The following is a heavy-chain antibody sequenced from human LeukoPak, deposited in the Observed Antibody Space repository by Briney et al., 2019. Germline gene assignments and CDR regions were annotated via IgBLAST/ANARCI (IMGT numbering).Heavy chain of an antibody. D-gene: IGHD3-3*01. Sequence: ASVKVSCKASGGTFSSYAISWVRQAPGQGLEWMGGIIPILGTANYAQKFQGRVTITADKSTSTAYMELSSLRSEDTAVYYCARVLGLWSGYYTNWFDPWGQGTLVTVSS. J-gene: IGHJ5*02. CDR3: ARVLGLWSGYYTNWFDP. CDR1: GGTFSSYA. V-gene: IGHV1-69*10. CDR2: IIPILGTA.